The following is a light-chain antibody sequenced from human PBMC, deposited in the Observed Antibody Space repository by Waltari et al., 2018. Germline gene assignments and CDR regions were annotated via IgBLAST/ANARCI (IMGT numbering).Light chain of an antibody. CDR2: DVG. V-gene: IGLV2-14*01. J-gene: IGLJ2*01. Sequence: QSVLTQPASVSGSPGQSITISCTGTSSDIGRYNYVSWYQQHPGKAPKLMIYDVGKRPSGVSTRFSGSKSGNTASLTISGLQAEDEADYYCSSYTSITTVIFGGGTKLTVL. CDR3: SSYTSITTVI. CDR1: SSDIGRYNY.